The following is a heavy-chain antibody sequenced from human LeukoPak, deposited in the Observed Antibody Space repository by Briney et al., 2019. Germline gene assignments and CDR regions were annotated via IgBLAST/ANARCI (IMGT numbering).Heavy chain of an antibody. CDR2: IIPIFGTA. J-gene: IGHJ6*02. CDR1: GGTFSSYA. CDR3: ARPLRVDYYYGMDV. Sequence: ASAKVSCKASGGTFSSYANSWVRQAPGQGLEWMGGIIPIFGTANYAQKFQGRVTITADESTSTAYMELSSLRSEDTAVYYCARPLRVDYYYGMDVWGQGTTVTVSS. D-gene: IGHD4-17*01. V-gene: IGHV1-69*13.